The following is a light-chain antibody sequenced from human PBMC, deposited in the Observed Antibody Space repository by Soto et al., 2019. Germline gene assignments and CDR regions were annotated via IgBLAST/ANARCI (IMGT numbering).Light chain of an antibody. J-gene: IGKJ1*01. CDR1: QDINAY. CDR2: DAS. Sequence: DIQLTQSPSSLSVSVGDRVTITCQASQDINAYLNWYQQKPGKAPRLLIYDASNLETGVTSRFSGSGSGTELTLTISSLQPEDFATYYCLQHNSFPWTFRRGPKVDI. CDR3: LQHNSFPWT. V-gene: IGKV1-33*01.